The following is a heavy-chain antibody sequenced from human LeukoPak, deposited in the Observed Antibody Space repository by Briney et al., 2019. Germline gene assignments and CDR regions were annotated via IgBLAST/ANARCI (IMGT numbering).Heavy chain of an antibody. CDR1: GFTFSSSW. CDR2: IKEDGTEE. V-gene: IGHV3-7*05. D-gene: IGHD5-24*01. CDR3: ARWNDGWEFHY. J-gene: IGHJ4*02. Sequence: GGSLRLSCAASGFTFSSSWMTWVRQAPGKGLEWVAHIKEDGTEEYYVDSVKGRFTVSRDNAKNSLYLQMNSLRAEDTAVYYCARWNDGWEFHYWGQGTLVSVSS.